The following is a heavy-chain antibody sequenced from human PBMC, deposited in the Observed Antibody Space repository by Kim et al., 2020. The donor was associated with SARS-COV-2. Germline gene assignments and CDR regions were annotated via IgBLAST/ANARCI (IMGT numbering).Heavy chain of an antibody. CDR2: ISYDGSNK. CDR3: AREYCSSTSCYALLMDV. D-gene: IGHD2-2*01. Sequence: GGSLRLSCAASGFTFSSYAMHWVRQAPGKGLEWVAVISYDGSNKYYADSVKGRFTISRDNSKNTLYLQMNSLRAEDTAVYYCAREYCSSTSCYALLMDVWGQGTTVTVSS. CDR1: GFTFSSYA. V-gene: IGHV3-30-3*01. J-gene: IGHJ6*02.